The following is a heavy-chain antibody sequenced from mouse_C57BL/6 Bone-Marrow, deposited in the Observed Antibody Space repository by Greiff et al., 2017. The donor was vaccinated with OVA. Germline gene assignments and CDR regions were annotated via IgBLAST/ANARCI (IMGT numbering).Heavy chain of an antibody. D-gene: IGHD2-4*01. CDR1: GYSFTDYN. CDR2: INPNYGTT. Sequence: VQLQQSGPELVKPGASVKISCKASGYSFTDYNMNWVKQSHGKSLEWIGVINPNYGTTSYNQKFKGKATLTVDKSSSTAYMQLNSLTSEDSAVYYCAREGYYDYDGALSDWGQGTLVTVSA. CDR3: AREGYYDYDGALSD. J-gene: IGHJ3*01. V-gene: IGHV1-39*01.